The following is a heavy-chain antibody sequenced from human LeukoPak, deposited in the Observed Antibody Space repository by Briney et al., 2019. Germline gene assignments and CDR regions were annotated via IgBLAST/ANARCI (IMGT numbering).Heavy chain of an antibody. Sequence: GGSLRLSCAASGFIVSSKDTSWVRQAPGKGLEWVSVIYSGGSTYYADSVKGRFTISRDNSKNTLDLQMTGLRAEDTAVYYCARERGRGRDSPWFDYWGQGTLVTVSS. CDR1: GFIVSSKD. V-gene: IGHV3-53*01. CDR3: ARERGRGRDSPWFDY. D-gene: IGHD1-26*01. J-gene: IGHJ4*02. CDR2: IYSGGST.